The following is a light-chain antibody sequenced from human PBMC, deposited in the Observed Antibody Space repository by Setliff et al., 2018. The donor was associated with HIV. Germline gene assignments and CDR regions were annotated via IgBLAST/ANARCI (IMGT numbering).Light chain of an antibody. V-gene: IGLV1-44*01. CDR1: SSNIGSNT. J-gene: IGLJ1*01. CDR2: SNN. CDR3: AAWDDSLNDYV. Sequence: QSVLTQPHSASGTPGRRVSISCSGSSSNIGSNTVNWYQQPRGTTPKLLIYSNNQRPSGVPDRFSVSQSGTSASLAIRGLQSEDEAAYFCAAWDDSLNDYVFGTGTRSPS.